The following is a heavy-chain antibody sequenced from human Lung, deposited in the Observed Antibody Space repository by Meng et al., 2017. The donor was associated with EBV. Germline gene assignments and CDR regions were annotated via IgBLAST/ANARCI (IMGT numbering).Heavy chain of an antibody. CDR2: ISSSGDTI. Sequence: RVGVSGGGFGQPGGSLRLLCAASGFTFSDYYMSWIRQAPGKGLEWVSYISSSGDTIYYADSVKGRFTISRDNAKNSLYLQMNSLRAEDTALYYCSRDPESRIEAPWYFDLWGRGTLVTVSS. CDR1: GFTFSDYY. CDR3: SRDPESRIEAPWYFDL. J-gene: IGHJ2*01. V-gene: IGHV3-11*01. D-gene: IGHD5-12*01.